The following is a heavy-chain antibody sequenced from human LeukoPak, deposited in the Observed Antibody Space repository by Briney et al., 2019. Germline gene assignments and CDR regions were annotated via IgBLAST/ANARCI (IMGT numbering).Heavy chain of an antibody. CDR1: GGTFSSYA. CDR2: IIPIFGTA. V-gene: IGHV1-69*13. D-gene: IGHD4-17*01. CDR3: HVDYGDYEGFDY. Sequence: SVKVSCKASGGTFSSYAISLVRQAPGQGLEWMGGIIPIFGTANYAQKFQGRVTITADESTSTAYMELSSLRSEDTAVYYCHVDYGDYEGFDYWGQGTLVTDSS. J-gene: IGHJ4*02.